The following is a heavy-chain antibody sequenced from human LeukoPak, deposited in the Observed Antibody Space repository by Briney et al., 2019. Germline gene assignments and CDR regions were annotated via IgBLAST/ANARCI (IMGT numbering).Heavy chain of an antibody. CDR2: IYYSGST. CDR1: GGSISSYY. D-gene: IGHD3-10*01. J-gene: IGHJ4*02. V-gene: IGHV4-59*01. Sequence: SETLSLTCTVSGGSISSYYWSWIRQPPGKGLEWIGYIYYSGSTNYNPSLKSRVTISVDTSKNQFSLKLGSVTAADTAVYYCARGPVRGYFDYWGQGTLVTVSS. CDR3: ARGPVRGYFDY.